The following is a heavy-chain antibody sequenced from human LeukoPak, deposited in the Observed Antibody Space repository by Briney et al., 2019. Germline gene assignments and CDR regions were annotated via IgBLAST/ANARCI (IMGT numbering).Heavy chain of an antibody. Sequence: SETLSLTCAVYGGSFSGYYWSWIRQPPGKGLEWIGEINHSGSTNYNPSLKSRVTISVDTSKNQFSLKLSSVTAADTAVYYCARVDKSSSWYRSWFDPWGQGTLVTVSS. V-gene: IGHV4-34*01. CDR3: ARVDKSSSWYRSWFDP. D-gene: IGHD6-13*01. CDR1: GGSFSGYY. CDR2: INHSGST. J-gene: IGHJ5*02.